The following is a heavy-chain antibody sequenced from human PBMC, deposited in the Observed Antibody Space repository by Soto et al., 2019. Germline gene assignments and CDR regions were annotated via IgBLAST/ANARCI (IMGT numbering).Heavy chain of an antibody. Sequence: PGGSXRLSCAASGFTFSNAWMSWVRQAPGKGLEWVGRIKSKTDGGTTDYAAPVKGRFTISRDDSKNTLYLQMNSLKTEDTAVYYCTTVTTTDYDFWSGYAGAYYFDYWGEGTLVTVSS. D-gene: IGHD3-3*01. V-gene: IGHV3-15*01. CDR2: IKSKTDGGTT. CDR3: TTVTTTDYDFWSGYAGAYYFDY. CDR1: GFTFSNAW. J-gene: IGHJ4*02.